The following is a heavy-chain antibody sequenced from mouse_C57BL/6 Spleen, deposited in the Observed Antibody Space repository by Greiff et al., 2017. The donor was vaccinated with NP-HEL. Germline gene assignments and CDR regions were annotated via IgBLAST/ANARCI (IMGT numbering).Heavy chain of an antibody. CDR2: ISYDGSN. V-gene: IGHV3-6*01. J-gene: IGHJ4*01. CDR3: ASLANWAYAMDY. CDR1: GYSITSGYY. D-gene: IGHD4-1*01. Sequence: DVQLQESGPGLVKPSQSLSLTCSVTGYSITSGYYWNWIRQFPGNKLEWMGYISYDGSNNYNPSLKNRISITRDTSKNQFFLKLNSVTTEDTATYYCASLANWAYAMDYWGQGTSVTVSS.